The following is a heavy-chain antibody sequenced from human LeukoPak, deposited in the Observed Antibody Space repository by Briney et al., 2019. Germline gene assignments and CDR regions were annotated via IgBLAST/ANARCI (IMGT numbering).Heavy chain of an antibody. J-gene: IGHJ4*02. V-gene: IGHV3-7*04. CDR2: INEDGSEK. CDR1: GFTFRSYW. CDR3: ARDGQQLGF. Sequence: GGSLRLSCAVSGFTFRSYWMTWVRQAPGKGLEWVANINEDGSEKYFVDSVKGRFTISRDNAKNSLSLLMNSLRAEDTAVYYCARDGQQLGFWGQGTLVTVSS. D-gene: IGHD6-13*01.